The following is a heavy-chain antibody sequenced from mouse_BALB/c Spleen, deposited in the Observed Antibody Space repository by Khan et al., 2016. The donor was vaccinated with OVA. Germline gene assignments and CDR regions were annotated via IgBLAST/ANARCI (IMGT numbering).Heavy chain of an antibody. CDR1: GYTSTSYV. CDR3: TPVGNYYVSFAY. J-gene: IGHJ3*01. CDR2: IYPFNDDT. Sequence: VQLKESGPELVKPGASVKMSCKASGYTSTSYVMYWVKQKPGLGLEWIGYIYPFNDDTKYNEKFKGKATLTSDKSSSTAYMGLSSLTSEDSAVYYCTPVGNYYVSFAYWGQGTLVTVSA. V-gene: IGHV1S136*01. D-gene: IGHD1-1*01.